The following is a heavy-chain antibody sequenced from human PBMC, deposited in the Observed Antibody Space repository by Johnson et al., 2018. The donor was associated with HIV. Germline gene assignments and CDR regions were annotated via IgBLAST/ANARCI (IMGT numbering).Heavy chain of an antibody. CDR2: IKSKTDGGTT. D-gene: IGHD3-22*01. CDR1: GFTFSNAW. V-gene: IGHV3-15*01. CDR3: ARGRYDSSGPGGAFDI. J-gene: IGHJ3*02. Sequence: VQLVESGGGLIQPGGSLRLSCAASGFTFSNAWMSWVRQAPGKGLEWVGRIKSKTDGGTTDYAAPVKGRFTVSRDDSKNTLYVQMNSLRAEDTAVYYCARGRYDSSGPGGAFDIWGQGTMVTVSS.